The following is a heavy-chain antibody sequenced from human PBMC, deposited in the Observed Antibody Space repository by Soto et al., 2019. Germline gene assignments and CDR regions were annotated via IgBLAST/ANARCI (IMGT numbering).Heavy chain of an antibody. V-gene: IGHV6-1*01. CDR1: GDSISSDSAA. CDR3: SRAKEYTNSSGFDV. J-gene: IGHJ6*02. D-gene: IGHD6-6*01. CDR2: TYYRSMWYS. Sequence: PSQTLSLTCAISGDSISSDSAAWNWIRQSPSRGLEWLGRTYYRSMWYSDYAFSLKSRITISPDTCKNQFSLQLNSVTPEDTAVYYCSRAKEYTNSSGFDVWGRGTTVTVSS.